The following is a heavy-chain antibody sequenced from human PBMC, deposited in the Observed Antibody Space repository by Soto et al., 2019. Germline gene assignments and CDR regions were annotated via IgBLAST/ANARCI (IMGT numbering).Heavy chain of an antibody. CDR1: GFTLTNNG. CDR3: AKDRGLAESGTWSLYYYGMDV. V-gene: IGHV3-30*18. CDR2: ISSDGSSY. J-gene: IGHJ6*02. D-gene: IGHD1-26*01. Sequence: QVQLLESGGGVVQPGRSLRLSCVASGFTLTNNGMHWVRQAPGQGLEWVAVISSDGSSYYYGDSVRGRFTISRDTSKNTLFLEMNSLTTADTAVYYCAKDRGLAESGTWSLYYYGMDVWGQGTSVTVS.